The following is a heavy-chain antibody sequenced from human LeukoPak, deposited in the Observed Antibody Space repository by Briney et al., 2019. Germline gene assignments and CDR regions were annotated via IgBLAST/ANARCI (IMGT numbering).Heavy chain of an antibody. V-gene: IGHV4-59*01. CDR1: GGSISSYY. CDR2: IYYSGST. Sequence: SETLSLTCTVSGGSISSYYWSWIRQPPGKGLEWIGYIYYSGSTNYNPSLKSRVTISVDTSKNQFSLKLSSVTGADTAVYYCARVVYGSGSWVDYWGQGTLVTVSS. CDR3: ARVVYGSGSWVDY. D-gene: IGHD3-10*01. J-gene: IGHJ4*02.